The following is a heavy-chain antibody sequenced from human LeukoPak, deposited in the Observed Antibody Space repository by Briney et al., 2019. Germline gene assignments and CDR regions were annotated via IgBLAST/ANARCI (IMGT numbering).Heavy chain of an antibody. CDR3: ARDETRPYNYYMDV. J-gene: IGHJ6*03. V-gene: IGHV3-74*01. Sequence: GGSLRLSCAASGFTFSNYWMHWVRQAPGTGLVWVSRINTDGSITNYADSVKGRFTVSRDNAKNTVYLQMNSLRAKDTALYYCARDETRPYNYYMDVWGKGTTVTVSS. D-gene: IGHD3-16*01. CDR2: INTDGSIT. CDR1: GFTFSNYW.